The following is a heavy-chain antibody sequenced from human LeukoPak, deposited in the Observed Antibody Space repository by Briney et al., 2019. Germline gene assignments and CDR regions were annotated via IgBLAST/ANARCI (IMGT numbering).Heavy chain of an antibody. CDR3: TTGNRYYDSSGYYPYYFDY. Sequence: GGSLRLSCAGSGFTFSNAWMTWVRQAPGKGLEWVGRLKSKADDGATDYAAPVKGRFTNSRDDSKNTLYLQMNSLKTEDTAVYYCTTGNRYYDSSGYYPYYFDYWGQGTLVTVSS. CDR1: GFTFSNAW. D-gene: IGHD3-22*01. V-gene: IGHV3-15*01. CDR2: LKSKADDGAT. J-gene: IGHJ4*02.